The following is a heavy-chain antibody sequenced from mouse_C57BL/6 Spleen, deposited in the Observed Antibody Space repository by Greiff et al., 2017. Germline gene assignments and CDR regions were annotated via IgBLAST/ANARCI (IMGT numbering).Heavy chain of an antibody. CDR3: TTEAVVALYAMDY. D-gene: IGHD1-1*01. J-gene: IGHJ4*01. V-gene: IGHV14-1*01. Sequence: VQLQQSGAELVRPGASVKLSCTASGFNIKDYYMHWVKQRPEQGLEWIGRIDPEDGDTEYAPKFKGKATMTADTSSNTAYLQLSSLTSEDTAVYYCTTEAVVALYAMDYWGQGTSVTVSS. CDR2: IDPEDGDT. CDR1: GFNIKDYY.